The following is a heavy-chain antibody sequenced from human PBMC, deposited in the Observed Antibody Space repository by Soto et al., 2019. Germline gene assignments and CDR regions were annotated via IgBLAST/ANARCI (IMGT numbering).Heavy chain of an antibody. Sequence: SVKVSCKASGGTFSSYAISWVRQAPGQGLEWMGGIIPIFGTANYAQKFQGRVTITADESTSTAYMELSSLRSEDTAVYYCARRDDSYGPTACHYWGQGTLVTVSS. CDR1: GGTFSSYA. CDR3: ARRDDSYGPTACHY. D-gene: IGHD5-18*01. J-gene: IGHJ4*02. V-gene: IGHV1-69*13. CDR2: IIPIFGTA.